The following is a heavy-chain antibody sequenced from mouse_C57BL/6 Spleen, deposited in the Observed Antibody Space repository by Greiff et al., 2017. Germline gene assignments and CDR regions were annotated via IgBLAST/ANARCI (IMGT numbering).Heavy chain of an antibody. CDR3: ARSRYYYGSSYYWYFAV. D-gene: IGHD1-1*01. Sequence: VQLQQSGPELVKPGASVKISCKASGYTFTDYYMNWVKQSHGKSLEWIGDINPNNGGTSSKQKFKGKATLSVDKSSITAYMELCSLTSEDSAVYYWARSRYYYGSSYYWYFAVWGTGTTVTVSS. CDR2: INPNNGGT. J-gene: IGHJ1*03. V-gene: IGHV1-26*01. CDR1: GYTFTDYY.